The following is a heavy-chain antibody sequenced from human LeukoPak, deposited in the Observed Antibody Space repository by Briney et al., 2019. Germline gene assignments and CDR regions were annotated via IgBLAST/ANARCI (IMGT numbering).Heavy chain of an antibody. CDR2: IRYDGSNK. J-gene: IGHJ4*02. D-gene: IGHD6-13*01. Sequence: GGSLRLSCAGSGFTFSSYGMHWVRRAPGKGLEWVAFIRYDGSNKYYADSVKGRFTISRDNSKNTLYLQMNSLRAEDTAVYYCARDRYTSLWGQGTLVTVSS. V-gene: IGHV3-30*02. CDR3: ARDRYTSL. CDR1: GFTFSSYG.